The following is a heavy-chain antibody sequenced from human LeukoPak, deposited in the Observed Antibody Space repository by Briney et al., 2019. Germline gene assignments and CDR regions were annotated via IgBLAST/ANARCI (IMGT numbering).Heavy chain of an antibody. CDR1: GYTFTSYD. D-gene: IGHD6-13*01. J-gene: IGHJ6*03. CDR2: MNPNSGNT. CDR3: ARGRYSSSWYVGYRSYYYSMDV. V-gene: IGHV1-8*03. Sequence: GAAVKVSCKASGYTFTSYDINCVRQATEQGLEWMGWMNPNSGNTGYAQKFQGRVTITRNTSISRAYMELSSLRSEDTAVYYCARGRYSSSWYVGYRSYYYSMDVWGKGTTVTVS.